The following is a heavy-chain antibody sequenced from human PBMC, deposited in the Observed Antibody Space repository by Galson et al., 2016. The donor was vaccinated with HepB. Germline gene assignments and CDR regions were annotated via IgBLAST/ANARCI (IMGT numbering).Heavy chain of an antibody. CDR3: ARDLGRDYYYYGLDV. CDR2: ISAYNGNT. CDR1: GYTFTSYG. V-gene: IGHV1-18*01. J-gene: IGHJ6*02. Sequence: SVKVSCKASGYTFTSYGLSWVRQAPGQGLEWMGWISAYNGNTNYAQKLQGRVTMTTDTSTTTAYMELRSLRSDDTALYYCARDLGRDYYYYGLDVWGQGTTVTVSS.